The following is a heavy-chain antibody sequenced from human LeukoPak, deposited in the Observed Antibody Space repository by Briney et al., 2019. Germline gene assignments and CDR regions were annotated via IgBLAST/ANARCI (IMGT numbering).Heavy chain of an antibody. J-gene: IGHJ4*02. Sequence: QPGGSLRLSCAASGFTFSSYGMHWVRQAPGKGLEWVALISYDGSNKYYADSVKGRFTISRDNSKNTLYLQMNSLRAEDTAVYYCAKDLGIVGATFDYWGQGTLVTVSS. CDR2: ISYDGSNK. CDR3: AKDLGIVGATFDY. V-gene: IGHV3-30*18. CDR1: GFTFSSYG. D-gene: IGHD1-26*01.